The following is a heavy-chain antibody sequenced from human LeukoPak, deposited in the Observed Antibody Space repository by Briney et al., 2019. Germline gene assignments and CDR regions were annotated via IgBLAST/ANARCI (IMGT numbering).Heavy chain of an antibody. Sequence: ASVKVSCKAFGGTFSSYAISWVRQAPGQGLEWMGGIIPIFGTANYAQKFQGRVTITADESTSTAYMELSSLRSEDTAVYYCARDRVCSSTSCYGYYYYGMDVWGQGTTVTVSS. CDR1: GGTFSSYA. CDR2: IIPIFGTA. V-gene: IGHV1-69*13. D-gene: IGHD2-2*01. CDR3: ARDRVCSSTSCYGYYYYGMDV. J-gene: IGHJ6*02.